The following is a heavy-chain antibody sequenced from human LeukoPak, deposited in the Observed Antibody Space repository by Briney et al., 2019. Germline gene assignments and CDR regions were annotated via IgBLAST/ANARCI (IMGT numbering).Heavy chain of an antibody. J-gene: IGHJ3*02. D-gene: IGHD2-2*01. CDR2: IYYSGST. V-gene: IGHV4-59*11. CDR1: GGSISSHY. CDR3: ARDHCSSTSCYGLLDAFDI. Sequence: SETLSLTCTVSGGSISSHYWGWIRQPPGEGLEWIGYIYYSGSTNYNPSLKSRVTISVDTSKNQFSLKLSSVTAADTAVYYCARDHCSSTSCYGLLDAFDIWGQGTMVTVSS.